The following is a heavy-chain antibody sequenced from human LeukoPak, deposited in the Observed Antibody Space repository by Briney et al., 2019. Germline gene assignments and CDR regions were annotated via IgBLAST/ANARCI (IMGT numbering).Heavy chain of an antibody. CDR1: GFTFSDYY. D-gene: IGHD3-10*01. Sequence: KPGGSLRLSCAASGFTFSDYYMSWIRQAPGKGLEWVSYISSSGSTIYYADSVKGRFTISRDNSKNTLYLQMNSLRAEDTAVYYCARERSRAPLWVGEAPDAFDIWGQGTMVTVSS. J-gene: IGHJ3*02. V-gene: IGHV3-11*04. CDR2: ISSSGSTI. CDR3: ARERSRAPLWVGEAPDAFDI.